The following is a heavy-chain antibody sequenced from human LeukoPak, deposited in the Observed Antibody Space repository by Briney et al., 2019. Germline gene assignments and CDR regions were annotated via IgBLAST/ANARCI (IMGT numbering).Heavy chain of an antibody. CDR3: AKRPEYSSTWYYFDY. V-gene: IGHV3-23*01. D-gene: IGHD6-13*01. CDR1: GFTFSSYA. J-gene: IGHJ4*02. CDR2: LSGSGTST. Sequence: GGSLRLSCAASGFTFSSYAMSWVRQAPGKGLEWVSVLSGSGTSTSYAASVKGRFTISRDNSKNTLYLRMNSLRAEDTALYYCAKRPEYSSTWYYFDYWGQGTLVTVSS.